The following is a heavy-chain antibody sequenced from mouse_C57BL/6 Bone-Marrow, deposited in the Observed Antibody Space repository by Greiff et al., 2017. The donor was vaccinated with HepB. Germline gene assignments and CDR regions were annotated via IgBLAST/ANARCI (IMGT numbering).Heavy chain of an antibody. CDR1: GYTFTNYW. D-gene: IGHD2-10*01. CDR2: IYPGGGYT. J-gene: IGHJ4*01. CDR3: ARGYPTQGAMDY. Sequence: QVQLKESGAELVRPGTSVKMSCKASGYTFTNYWIGWAKQRPGHGLEWIGDIYPGGGYTNYNEKFKGKATLTADKSSSTAYMQFSSLTSEDSAIYYCARGYPTQGAMDYWGQGTSVTVSS. V-gene: IGHV1-63*01.